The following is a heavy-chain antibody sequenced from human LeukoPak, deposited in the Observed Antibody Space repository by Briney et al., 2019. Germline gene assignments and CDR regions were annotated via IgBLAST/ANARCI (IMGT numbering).Heavy chain of an antibody. D-gene: IGHD3-10*01. CDR2: IKQDGSAK. CDR1: GFTFSSYC. V-gene: IGHV3-7*01. J-gene: IGHJ4*02. CDR3: AATATSHKDYYGSG. Sequence: GGSLRLSCVASGFTFSSYCLSWVRQAPGKGLEWVANIKQDGSAKYYVDSVKGRYTISRDNAKYSLYLQMYNLRAEDTAVYYCAATATSHKDYYGSGRGQGTLVTVSS.